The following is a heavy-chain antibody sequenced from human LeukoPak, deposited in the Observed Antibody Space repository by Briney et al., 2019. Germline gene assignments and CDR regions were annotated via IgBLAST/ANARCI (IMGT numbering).Heavy chain of an antibody. V-gene: IGHV3-53*01. J-gene: IGHJ4*02. D-gene: IGHD3-10*01. CDR3: AREARTYGGGFDY. Sequence: GGSLRLSCAASGFTVSSNYMSWVRQAPGKGLEWVSVIYSGGSTYYADSVKGRFTISRDNSKNTLYLQMNSLRAEDTAVYYCAREARTYGGGFDYWGQGTLVTVSS. CDR2: IYSGGST. CDR1: GFTVSSNY.